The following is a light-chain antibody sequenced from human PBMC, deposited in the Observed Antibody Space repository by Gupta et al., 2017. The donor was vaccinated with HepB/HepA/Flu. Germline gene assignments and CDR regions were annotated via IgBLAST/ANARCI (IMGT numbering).Light chain of an antibody. J-gene: IGKJ4*01. CDR1: QDISTY. V-gene: IGKV1-33*01. CDR3: QQYDNLPPHR. Sequence: DIQMTQSPSSLSASVGDRVTITCQASQDISTYLNWYQQKPGRAPKLLIYDASNLERGVPSRFSASGYGTHFTFTISRRQPEDIATYYCQQYDNLPPHRFGGGTKVQL. CDR2: DAS.